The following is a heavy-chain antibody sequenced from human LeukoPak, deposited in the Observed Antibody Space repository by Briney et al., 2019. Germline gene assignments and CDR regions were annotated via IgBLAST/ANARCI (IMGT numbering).Heavy chain of an antibody. CDR2: IYTSGST. CDR3: ASEGLWFGELSWFDP. D-gene: IGHD3-10*01. V-gene: IGHV4-4*07. Sequence: SETLSLTCTVSGGSISSYYWSWIRQPAGKGLEWIGRIYTSGSTNHNPSLKSRVTMSVDTSKNQFSLKLSSVTAADTAVYYCASEGLWFGELSWFDPWGQGTLVTVSS. CDR1: GGSISSYY. J-gene: IGHJ5*02.